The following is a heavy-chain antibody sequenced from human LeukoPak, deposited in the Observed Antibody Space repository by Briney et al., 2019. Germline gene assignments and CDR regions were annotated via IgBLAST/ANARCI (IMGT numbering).Heavy chain of an antibody. CDR3: ARSYSNYSPFDY. Sequence: SETLSLTCTVSGDSISNYYWSWIRQPPGKGLEWIGYIYYSGSTNYNPSLKSRVTISVDTSKNQFSLKLSSVTAADTAVYYCARSYSNYSPFDYWGQGTLVTVSS. CDR2: IYYSGST. D-gene: IGHD4-11*01. J-gene: IGHJ4*02. V-gene: IGHV4-59*12. CDR1: GDSISNYY.